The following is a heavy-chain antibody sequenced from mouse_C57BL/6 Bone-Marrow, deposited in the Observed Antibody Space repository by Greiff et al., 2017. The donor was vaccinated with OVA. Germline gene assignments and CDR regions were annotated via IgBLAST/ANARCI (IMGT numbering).Heavy chain of an antibody. CDR1: GYTFTDYY. CDR3: ASTTVVSYFDY. D-gene: IGHD1-1*01. Sequence: EVQLQQSGPELVKPGASVKISCKASGYTFTDYYMNWVKQSHGKSLEWIGDINPNNGGTSYNQKFKGKATLTVDKSSSTAYMEIRSLTSEDSAVXYCASTTVVSYFDYWGKGTTLTVSS. CDR2: INPNNGGT. V-gene: IGHV1-26*01. J-gene: IGHJ2*01.